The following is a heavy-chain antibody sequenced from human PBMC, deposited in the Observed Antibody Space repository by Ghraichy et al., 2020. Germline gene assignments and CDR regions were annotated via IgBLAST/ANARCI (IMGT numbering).Heavy chain of an antibody. CDR3: ATYCSGGSCWSHTPGGPDY. CDR2: IYYSGST. Sequence: SETLSLTCTVSGGSISSSSYYWGWIRQPPGKGLEWIGSIYYSGSTYYNPSLKSRVTISVDTSKNQFSLKLSSVTAADTAVYYCATYCSGGSCWSHTPGGPDYWGQGTLVTVSS. V-gene: IGHV4-39*01. D-gene: IGHD2-15*01. CDR1: GGSISSSSYY. J-gene: IGHJ4*02.